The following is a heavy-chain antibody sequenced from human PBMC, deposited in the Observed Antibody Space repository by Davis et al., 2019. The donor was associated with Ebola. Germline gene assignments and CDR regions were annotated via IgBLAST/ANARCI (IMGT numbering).Heavy chain of an antibody. V-gene: IGHV3-23*01. D-gene: IGHD3-10*01. J-gene: IGHJ6*02. Sequence: GGSLRLSCAASGFTFRNYAMSWVRQAPGKGLEWISGVSGSGGSTYYADSVKGRFTISRDNSKNTLYLQMSSLRAEDTAVYYCVKDRYYYGSGSYYKRGYYGMDVWGQGTTVTVSS. CDR3: VKDRYYYGSGSYYKRGYYGMDV. CDR1: GFTFRNYA. CDR2: VSGSGGST.